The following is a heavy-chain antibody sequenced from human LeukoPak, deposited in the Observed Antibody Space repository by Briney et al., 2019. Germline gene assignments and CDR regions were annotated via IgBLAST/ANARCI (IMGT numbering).Heavy chain of an antibody. CDR3: ASSSSGYMGGFDY. J-gene: IGHJ4*02. CDR1: GGTFSSYA. CDR2: IIPILGIA. D-gene: IGHD3-22*01. V-gene: IGHV1-69*04. Sequence: SVKVSCKASGGTFSSYAISWVRQAPGQGLEWMGRIIPILGIANYAQKFQGRVTITADKSTSTAYMELSSLRSEDTAVYYCASSSSGYMGGFDYWGQGTLVTVSS.